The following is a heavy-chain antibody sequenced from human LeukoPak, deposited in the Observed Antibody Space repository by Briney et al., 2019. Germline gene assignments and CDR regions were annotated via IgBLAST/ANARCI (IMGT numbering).Heavy chain of an antibody. D-gene: IGHD3-22*01. CDR3: ARGGRGSAAVVAPRSFDI. Sequence: GGSLRLSCAASGFTVSSTHMVWVRQAPGKGLEWVSVIYTGGNSYYAGSVQGRFIISRDISKNTLYLQMNSLRAEDSALYYCARGGRGSAAVVAPRSFDIWGQGTMDTVSS. CDR1: GFTVSSTH. V-gene: IGHV3-53*01. CDR2: IYTGGNS. J-gene: IGHJ3*02.